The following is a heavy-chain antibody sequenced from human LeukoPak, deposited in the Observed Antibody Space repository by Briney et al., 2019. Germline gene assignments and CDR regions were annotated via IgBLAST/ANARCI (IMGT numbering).Heavy chain of an antibody. V-gene: IGHV4-4*07. CDR2: IYTSGST. Sequence: SETLSLTCTVSGGSISSYYWSWIRQPAGKGLERIGRIYTSGSTNYNPSLKRRVTMSVDTSKNQFSLKLSSVTAADTAVYYCARTFDILTGYFGPDAFDIWGQGTMVTVSS. CDR1: GGSISSYY. CDR3: ARTFDILTGYFGPDAFDI. D-gene: IGHD3-9*01. J-gene: IGHJ3*02.